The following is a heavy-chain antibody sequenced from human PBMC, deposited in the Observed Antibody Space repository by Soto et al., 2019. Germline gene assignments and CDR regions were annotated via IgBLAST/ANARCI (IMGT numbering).Heavy chain of an antibody. CDR1: GGSISSGGYY. CDR2: IYYSGST. J-gene: IGHJ4*02. Sequence: SETLSLTCTVSGGSISSGGYYWSWIRQHPGKGLEWIGYIYYSGSTYYNPSLKSRVTISVDTSKNQFSLKLSSVTAADTAVYYCARERMVYAIDYWGQGTLVTVSS. V-gene: IGHV4-31*03. CDR3: ARERMVYAIDY. D-gene: IGHD2-8*01.